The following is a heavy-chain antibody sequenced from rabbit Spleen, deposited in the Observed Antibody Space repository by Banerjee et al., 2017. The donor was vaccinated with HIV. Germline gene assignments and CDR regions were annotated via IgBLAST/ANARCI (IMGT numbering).Heavy chain of an antibody. CDR2: IGTISDST. CDR3: ARDTTDIAVRGYFDV. Sequence: QQQLEESGGGLVKPGGTPTLTCKASGIDFSRNYYMCWVRQAPGKGLELIACIGTISDSTWYASWANGRFTISKTSSTTVTLRVTSLTAADTATYFCARDTTDIAVRGYFDVWGPGTLVTVS. J-gene: IGHJ4*01. D-gene: IGHD1-1*01. V-gene: IGHV1S43*01. CDR1: GIDFSRNYY.